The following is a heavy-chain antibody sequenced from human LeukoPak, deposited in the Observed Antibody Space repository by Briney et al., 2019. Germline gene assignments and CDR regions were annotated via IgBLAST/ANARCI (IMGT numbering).Heavy chain of an antibody. CDR2: INGGGGRT. CDR1: GFTFSDAW. J-gene: IGHJ4*02. Sequence: GGSLRLSCEASGFTFSDAWMSWVRQSPGKGLEWVSAINGGGGRTFYADSVKGRFTISRDNSKETLNLQMNSLRAEDTALYYCAKGPLIEVAGTTWDYWGQGTLVTVSS. CDR3: AKGPLIEVAGTTWDY. D-gene: IGHD6-19*01. V-gene: IGHV3-23*01.